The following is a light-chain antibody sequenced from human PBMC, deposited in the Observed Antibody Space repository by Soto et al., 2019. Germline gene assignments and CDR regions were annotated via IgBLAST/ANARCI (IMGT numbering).Light chain of an antibody. CDR3: QQYNSYSPT. CDR1: QSISSW. V-gene: IGKV1-5*01. CDR2: DAS. J-gene: IGKJ1*01. Sequence: DIQMTQSPSTLSASVGDRVTITCRASQSISSWLAWYQQKPGKAPKLLIYDASSLESVVPSRFSGSRSGTEFTLTITSLQPDDFATYYCQQYNSYSPTFGQGTKVEIK.